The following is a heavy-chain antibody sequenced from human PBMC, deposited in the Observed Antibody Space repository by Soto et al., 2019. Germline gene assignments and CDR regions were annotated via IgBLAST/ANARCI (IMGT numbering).Heavy chain of an antibody. J-gene: IGHJ3*02. CDR2: IDPKSGGT. CDR1: GPTFIAYY. Sequence: QLVQSGAEVKKPGASVRVSCKTSGPTFIAYYIHWVRQAPGQGLEWMGWIDPKSGGTTYEQKFQGRVTMTRDTSISTAYMELSRLRSDDTAVYYCARVLWYDAFDIWGQGTMVTVSS. V-gene: IGHV1-2*02. D-gene: IGHD3-10*01. CDR3: ARVLWYDAFDI.